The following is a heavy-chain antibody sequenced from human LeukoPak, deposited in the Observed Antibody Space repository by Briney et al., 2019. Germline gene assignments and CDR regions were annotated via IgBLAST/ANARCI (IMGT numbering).Heavy chain of an antibody. Sequence: GGSLRLSCAASGFTFSSYGMHWVRQAPGKGLEWVAVISYDGSNKYYADSVKGRFTISRDNSKNTLYLQMNSLRAEDTAVYYCGGGGVYPNNGFDPWAKGTLVTVSS. CDR2: ISYDGSNK. CDR3: GGGGVYPNNGFDP. J-gene: IGHJ5*02. D-gene: IGHD2-8*01. V-gene: IGHV3-33*01. CDR1: GFTFSSYG.